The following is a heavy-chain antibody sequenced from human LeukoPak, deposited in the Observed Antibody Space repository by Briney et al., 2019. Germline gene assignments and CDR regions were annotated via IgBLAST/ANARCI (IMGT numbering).Heavy chain of an antibody. J-gene: IGHJ5*02. D-gene: IGHD6-6*01. CDR3: ARGLRAARLAS. CDR1: GGSFSGYY. CDR2: MNESGGT. Sequence: PAETLSLPCAVSGGSFSGYYWSWIRQPPGKGLEWIGEMNESGGTTYNPSLKSRVTISVDTSKSQFSLKLSSVTAANTAVYYCARGLRAARLASWGQGTRITVSS. V-gene: IGHV4-34*01.